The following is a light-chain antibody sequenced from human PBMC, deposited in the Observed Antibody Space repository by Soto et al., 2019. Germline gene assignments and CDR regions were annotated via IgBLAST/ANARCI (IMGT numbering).Light chain of an antibody. CDR2: AAS. J-gene: IGKJ5*01. CDR3: QQSYNTPIT. Sequence: DIQMTQSPSSLSASLGDRVTITCRASRTISNYLNWYQQKSGRAPELLVYAASNLQSGVPSRFTGSGSGTHFTLTISGLEPADFATYFCQQSYNTPITFGQGTRLEIK. V-gene: IGKV1-39*01. CDR1: RTISNY.